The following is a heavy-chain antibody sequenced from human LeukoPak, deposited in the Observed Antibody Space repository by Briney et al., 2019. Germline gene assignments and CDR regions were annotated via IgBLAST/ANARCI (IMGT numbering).Heavy chain of an antibody. D-gene: IGHD6-13*01. CDR2: ISSGSGYI. V-gene: IGHV3-21*01. J-gene: IGHJ4*02. Sequence: PGGSLRLSCAASGFTFSSYSMNWVRQAPGKGLEWVSSISSGSGYIYYADSVKGRFTISRDNAKNSLFLQMNSLRVEDTAVYYCARGAAAADYWGRGTQVTVSS. CDR1: GFTFSSYS. CDR3: ARGAAAADY.